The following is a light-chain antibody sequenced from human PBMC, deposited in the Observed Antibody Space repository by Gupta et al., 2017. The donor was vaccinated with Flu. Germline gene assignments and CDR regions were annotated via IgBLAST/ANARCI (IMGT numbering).Light chain of an antibody. CDR3: QQRDSTPGT. CDR1: QSISTY. CDR2: AAS. J-gene: IGKJ1*01. V-gene: IGKV1-39*01. Sequence: DIHVTQSPSSLSASIGDRVTITCRASQSISTYLNWYQQKPGKAPKLLIYAASRLQSEAPSRFSGSGSGTDFTLTISRLQPEDFATYYCQQRDSTPGTFGQGTKVEIK.